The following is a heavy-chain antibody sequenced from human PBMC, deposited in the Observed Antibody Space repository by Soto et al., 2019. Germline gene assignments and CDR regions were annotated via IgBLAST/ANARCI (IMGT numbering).Heavy chain of an antibody. J-gene: IGHJ3*02. CDR3: AKGRTYCSGGSCYSGSAFDI. CDR1: GFTFSSYG. CDR2: ISYDGSNK. D-gene: IGHD2-15*01. Sequence: GGSLRLSCAASGFTFSSYGMHWVRQAPGKGLEWVAVISYDGSNKYYADSVKGRFTISRDNSKNTLYLQMNSLRAEDTAVYYCAKGRTYCSGGSCYSGSAFDIWGQGTMVTVSS. V-gene: IGHV3-30*18.